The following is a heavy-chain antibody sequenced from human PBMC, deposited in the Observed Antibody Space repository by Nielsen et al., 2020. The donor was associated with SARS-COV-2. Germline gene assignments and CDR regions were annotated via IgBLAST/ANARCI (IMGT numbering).Heavy chain of an antibody. V-gene: IGHV3-7*03. Sequence: GGSLRLSCAASGLTFSSYWMSWVGQATGKGLEWVANIKQDGSEKYYVDSVKGRFTISRDNAKNSLYLQMNSLRAEDTAVYYCAKDLAYYYYSSGYRDPYWGQGTLVTVSS. CDR2: IKQDGSEK. CDR1: GLTFSSYW. CDR3: AKDLAYYYYSSGYRDPY. D-gene: IGHD3-22*01. J-gene: IGHJ4*02.